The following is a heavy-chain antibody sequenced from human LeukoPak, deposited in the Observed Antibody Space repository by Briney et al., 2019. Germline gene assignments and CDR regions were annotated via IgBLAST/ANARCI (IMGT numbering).Heavy chain of an antibody. V-gene: IGHV4-39*01. CDR1: GGSLSSGSYY. Sequence: SETLSLTCTVSGGSLSSGSYYWGWIRQSPGKGLEWIGSMYYSGSTCYNPSLKSRVTISVDTSKSQFSLKLSSVTAADSAVYYCARHFWSGADYFDYWGQGTLVTVSS. CDR2: MYYSGST. D-gene: IGHD3-3*01. CDR3: ARHFWSGADYFDY. J-gene: IGHJ4*02.